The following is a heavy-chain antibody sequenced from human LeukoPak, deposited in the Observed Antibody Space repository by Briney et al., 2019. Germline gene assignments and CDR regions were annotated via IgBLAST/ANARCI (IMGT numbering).Heavy chain of an antibody. CDR3: AGYSYGVRPS. V-gene: IGHV6-1*01. CDR1: GDSVSSNSAA. J-gene: IGHJ5*02. D-gene: IGHD5-18*01. CDR2: TYYRSKWHY. Sequence: SQTLSLTCVISGDSVSSNSAAWNWIRQSPSRGLKWLGRTYYRSKWHYDYAVSVKSRITINPDTSKNQFSLHLDSVTPEDTAVYYCAGYSYGVRPSWGQGTLVSVSS.